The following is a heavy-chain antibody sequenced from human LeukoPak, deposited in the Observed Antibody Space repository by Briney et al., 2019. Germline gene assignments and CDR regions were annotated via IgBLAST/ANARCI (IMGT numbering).Heavy chain of an antibody. CDR1: GFTFGDYA. Sequence: GGSLRLSCTASGFTFGDYAMSWVRQAPAKGLEWVGFIRSKAYGGTTEYAASVKGRFTISRDDSKSIAYLQMNSLKTEDTAVYYCTRTDYGDYGWFDPWGQGTLVTVSS. V-gene: IGHV3-49*04. CDR2: IRSKAYGGTT. D-gene: IGHD4-17*01. J-gene: IGHJ5*02. CDR3: TRTDYGDYGWFDP.